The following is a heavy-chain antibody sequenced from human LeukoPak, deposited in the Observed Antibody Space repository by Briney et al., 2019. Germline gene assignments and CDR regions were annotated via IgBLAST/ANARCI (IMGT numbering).Heavy chain of an antibody. D-gene: IGHD6-13*01. V-gene: IGHV4-4*07. CDR3: ARGIAAAAKQGGFDF. Sequence: SETLSLTCTVSGDSLSSYYWSWIRQPAGKGLEWIGRIYTTGSTNYNPSLQRRGTVPAEPSKNHFSLKLSSVTAADTAVYYCARGIAAAAKQGGFDFWGQGTLVTVSS. CDR1: GDSLSSYY. CDR2: IYTTGST. J-gene: IGHJ4*02.